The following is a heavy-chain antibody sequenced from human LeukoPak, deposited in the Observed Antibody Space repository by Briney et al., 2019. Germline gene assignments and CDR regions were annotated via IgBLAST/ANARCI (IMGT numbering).Heavy chain of an antibody. J-gene: IGHJ5*02. Sequence: ASVKVSCKASGYTFTSYGISWVRQAPGQGLEWVGWVTSYNGDTNYAQRFQGRVTMSTDTSTSTAYMELRSLRFDDTAIYYCAKDWHILTGRNCFDPWGQGTLVTVSS. V-gene: IGHV1-18*01. D-gene: IGHD3-9*01. CDR3: AKDWHILTGRNCFDP. CDR2: VTSYNGDT. CDR1: GYTFTSYG.